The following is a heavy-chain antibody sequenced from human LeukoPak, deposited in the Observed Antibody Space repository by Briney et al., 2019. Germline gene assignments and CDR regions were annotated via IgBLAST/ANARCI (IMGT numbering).Heavy chain of an antibody. CDR2: ISWNSGSI. Sequence: AGGSLRLSCAASGFTFSNYAMHWVRQAPGKGLEWVSGISWNSGSIGYADSVKGRFTISRDNAKNSLYLQMNSLRAEDTALYYCAKDYGDYGDRDAFDIWGQGTMVTVSS. CDR3: AKDYGDYGDRDAFDI. D-gene: IGHD4-17*01. CDR1: GFTFSNYA. V-gene: IGHV3-9*01. J-gene: IGHJ3*02.